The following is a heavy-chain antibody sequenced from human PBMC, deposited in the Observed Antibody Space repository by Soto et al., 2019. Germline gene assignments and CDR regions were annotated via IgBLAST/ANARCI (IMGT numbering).Heavy chain of an antibody. J-gene: IGHJ4*02. CDR2: INQDGSEK. D-gene: IGHD6-6*01. CDR1: GFTFSSYS. CDR3: VRGRSSSDY. V-gene: IGHV3-7*01. Sequence: EVQLVESGGGLVQPGGSLRLSCAASGFTFSSYSMSWVHQAPGKGLEWVASINQDGSEKDYVDSVRGRFTISRDNAKTSLYLQMNSLRAEDTAVYYCVRGRSSSDYWGQGTLVTVSS.